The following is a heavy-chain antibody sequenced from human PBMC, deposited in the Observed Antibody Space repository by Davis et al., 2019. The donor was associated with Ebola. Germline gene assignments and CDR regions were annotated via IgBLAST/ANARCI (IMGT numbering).Heavy chain of an antibody. CDR3: ASMVRGVTHQVY. Sequence: GESLKISCAASGFTFSSYWMSWVRQAPGKGLEWVANIKQDGSEKYYVDSVKGRFTISRDNSKNTLYLQMNSLRAEDTAVYYCASMVRGVTHQVYWGQGTLVTVSS. CDR1: GFTFSSYW. J-gene: IGHJ4*02. D-gene: IGHD3-10*01. V-gene: IGHV3-7*01. CDR2: IKQDGSEK.